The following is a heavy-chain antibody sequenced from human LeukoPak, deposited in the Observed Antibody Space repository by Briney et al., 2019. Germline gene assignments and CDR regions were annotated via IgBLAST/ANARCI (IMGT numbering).Heavy chain of an antibody. V-gene: IGHV1-46*01. CDR1: GYTFTSYY. CDR2: INPSGGST. CDR3: ARATTVLDVFDI. J-gene: IGHJ3*02. D-gene: IGHD4-17*01. Sequence: ASVKVSCKASGYTFTSYYMHWVRQAPGQGLEWMGIINPSGGSTSYAQKFQGRVTMTRDMSTSTVYMELSSLRSEDTAVYYCARATTVLDVFDIWGQGTMVTVSS.